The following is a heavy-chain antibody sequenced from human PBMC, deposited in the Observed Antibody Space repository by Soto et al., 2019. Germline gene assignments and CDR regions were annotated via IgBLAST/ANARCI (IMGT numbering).Heavy chain of an antibody. V-gene: IGHV1-2*02. CDR1: GYPVTAYY. J-gene: IGHJ3*02. D-gene: IGHD3-3*01. Sequence: QLHLVQSGAVVKKPGASVTVSCSASGYPVTAYYMHWVRQAPGRGLEWMGGINPATGAAKYTQTFPGRVTMPRETAPSTVFKELSRLTSEDPAVFYCARGGGVGVAGSAAFDMWGQGTLVTVSS. CDR3: ARGGGVGVAGSAAFDM. CDR2: INPATGAA.